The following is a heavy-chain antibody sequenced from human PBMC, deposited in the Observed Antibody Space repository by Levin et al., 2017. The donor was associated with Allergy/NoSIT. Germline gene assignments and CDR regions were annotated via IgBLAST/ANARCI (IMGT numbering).Heavy chain of an antibody. V-gene: IGHV3-23*01. D-gene: IGHD1-1*01. CDR2: ITDSGGST. Sequence: LSGGSLRLSCAASGFIFSSHAMTWVRQAPGKGLEWVSIITDSGGSTYYADSVKGRFTISRDNSENTLYLQMNSLRAEDTAVYYCAKTTQLERRSVWYFDYWGRGTLVTVSS. CDR3: AKTTQLERRSVWYFDY. J-gene: IGHJ4*02. CDR1: GFIFSSHA.